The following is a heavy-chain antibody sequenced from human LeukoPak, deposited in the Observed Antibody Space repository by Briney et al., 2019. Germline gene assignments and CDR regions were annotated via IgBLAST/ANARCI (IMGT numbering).Heavy chain of an antibody. V-gene: IGHV3-23*01. Sequence: GGSLRLSCAASGFTFSSYGMSWVRQAPGKGLEWVSAISGSGGSTYYADSVKGRFTISRDNSKNTLYLQMNSLRAEDTAVYYCAKDPRGITMVRGVYFDYWGQGTLVTVSS. CDR2: ISGSGGST. J-gene: IGHJ4*02. CDR1: GFTFSSYG. CDR3: AKDPRGITMVRGVYFDY. D-gene: IGHD3-10*01.